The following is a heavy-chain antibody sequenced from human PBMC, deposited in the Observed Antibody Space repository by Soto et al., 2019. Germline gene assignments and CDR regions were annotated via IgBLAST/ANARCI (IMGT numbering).Heavy chain of an antibody. CDR2: IYYTGNT. Sequence: SETLSLTCSVSGGSINSDRSFLYCIRLNPGKGLEWIGFIYYTGNTYCNPSLRSRCSMSLDTSENQFSLKLSSVTAADTAVYYCARDRVMLTFGGASEEWGIDSWGPGTLVTVS. J-gene: IGHJ4*02. V-gene: IGHV4-31*03. CDR1: GGSINSDRSF. D-gene: IGHD3-16*01. CDR3: ARDRVMLTFGGASEEWGIDS.